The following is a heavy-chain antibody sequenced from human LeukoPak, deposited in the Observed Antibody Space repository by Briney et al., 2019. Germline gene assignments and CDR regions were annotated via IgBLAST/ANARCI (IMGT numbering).Heavy chain of an antibody. D-gene: IGHD2-15*01. CDR1: GFTFSRSA. CDR2: ISAGGST. CDR3: AKGSDCSASFCGPDY. V-gene: IGHV3-23*01. Sequence: QTGGYLRLSCAASGFTFSRSAMNWVRPAPGQGLEWVSGISAGGSTEYADCAEGRFTISRDNSKNTLILQMNSLRAEDTAVYFCAKGSDCSASFCGPDYWGQGTLVTVSS. J-gene: IGHJ4*02.